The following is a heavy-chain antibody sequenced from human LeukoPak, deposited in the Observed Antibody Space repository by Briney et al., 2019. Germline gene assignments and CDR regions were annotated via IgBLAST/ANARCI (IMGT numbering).Heavy chain of an antibody. Sequence: PGGSLRLSCAASGFTFSSYEMNWVRQAPGKWLEWVSYISSSGSTIYYADSVKGRFTISRDNAKNSLYLQMNSLRAEDTAVYYCARESDSSGFDYWGQGTLVTASS. CDR1: GFTFSSYE. D-gene: IGHD3-22*01. J-gene: IGHJ4*02. CDR2: ISSSGSTI. CDR3: ARESDSSGFDY. V-gene: IGHV3-48*03.